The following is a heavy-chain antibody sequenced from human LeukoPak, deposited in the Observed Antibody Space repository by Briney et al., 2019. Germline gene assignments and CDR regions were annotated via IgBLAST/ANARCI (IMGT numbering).Heavy chain of an antibody. Sequence: SETLSLTCTVSGGSISSYYWSWVRQPPGKGLEWIGYIYYSGSTNYNPSLKSRVTISVDTSKNQFSLKLSSVTAADTAVYYCARLRLIAAAVDPWGQGTLVTVSS. CDR1: GGSISSYY. V-gene: IGHV4-59*01. CDR3: ARLRLIAAAVDP. D-gene: IGHD6-13*01. J-gene: IGHJ5*02. CDR2: IYYSGST.